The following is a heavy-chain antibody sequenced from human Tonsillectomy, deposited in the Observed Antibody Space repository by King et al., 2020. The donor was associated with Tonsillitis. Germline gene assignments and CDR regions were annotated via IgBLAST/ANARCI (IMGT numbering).Heavy chain of an antibody. D-gene: IGHD1-26*01. Sequence: QLQESGPGLVKPSQTLSLTCTVSGGSVSSGSYYWSWIRQAAGKGLEWIGRIYTSGSSKYNPSLKSRVIISVDTSQNQFSLKLTSVTAADTAMYYCARGVGATCERRYLWFDPWGQGTLVTVSS. J-gene: IGHJ5*02. CDR3: ARGVGATCERRYLWFDP. V-gene: IGHV4-61*02. CDR1: GGSVSSGSYY. CDR2: IYTSGSS.